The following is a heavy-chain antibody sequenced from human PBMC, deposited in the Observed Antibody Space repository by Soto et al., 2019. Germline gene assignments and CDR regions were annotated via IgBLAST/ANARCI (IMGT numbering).Heavy chain of an antibody. Sequence: QVQLVESGGGVVQPGRSLRLSCAASGFTFSSYGMHWVRQAPGKGLEWVAVIWYDGTNKYSADSVKGRFTISRDNSKNTLYLQMNSLRAEDTAVYYCARDWDYSSWLDYCGQGTLVTVSS. CDR1: GFTFSSYG. J-gene: IGHJ4*02. CDR2: IWYDGTNK. V-gene: IGHV3-33*01. CDR3: ARDWDYSSWLDY. D-gene: IGHD6-13*01.